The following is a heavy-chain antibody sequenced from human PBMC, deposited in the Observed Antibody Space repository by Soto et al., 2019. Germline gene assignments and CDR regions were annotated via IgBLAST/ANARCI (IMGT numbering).Heavy chain of an antibody. D-gene: IGHD6-13*01. CDR1: GFTFSDYY. V-gene: IGHV3-11*01. Sequence: PGGSLRLSCAASGFTFSDYYMSWIRQAPGKGLEWVSYISSSGSTIYYADSVKGRFTISRDNAKNSLYLQMNSLRAEDTAVYYCAKDHGSSWYEIDYWGQGTLVTVSS. CDR2: ISSSGSTI. CDR3: AKDHGSSWYEIDY. J-gene: IGHJ4*02.